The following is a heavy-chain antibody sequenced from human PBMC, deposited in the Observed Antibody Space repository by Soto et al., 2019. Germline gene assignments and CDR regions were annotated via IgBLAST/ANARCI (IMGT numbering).Heavy chain of an antibody. CDR1: GYTFTSYT. D-gene: IGHD5-18*01. Sequence: SMKVSCKASGYTFTSYTMRWVRQAPGQRLEWMGWINAGNGNTKYSQKFQGRVTITRDTSASTAYMDLSSLRSEDTAVYYCARMGYSYGVSELNGVQGTLVTVSS. J-gene: IGHJ4*02. CDR2: INAGNGNT. V-gene: IGHV1-3*01. CDR3: ARMGYSYGVSELN.